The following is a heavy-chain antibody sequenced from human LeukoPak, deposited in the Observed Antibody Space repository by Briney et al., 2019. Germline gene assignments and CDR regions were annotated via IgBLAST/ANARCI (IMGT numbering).Heavy chain of an antibody. J-gene: IGHJ4*02. CDR2: ISWNSGSK. D-gene: IGHD1-26*01. CDR1: GFTFDDYA. V-gene: IGHV3-9*01. CDR3: AKDGGGDDEWDLPNY. Sequence: GGSLRLSCAASGFTFDDYAMHWVRQAPGKGLEWVSGISWNSGSKVYADSVKGRFTFSRDNTKNFLYLQMNSLRPEDTALYYCAKDGGGDDEWDLPNYWGQGTLVTVSS.